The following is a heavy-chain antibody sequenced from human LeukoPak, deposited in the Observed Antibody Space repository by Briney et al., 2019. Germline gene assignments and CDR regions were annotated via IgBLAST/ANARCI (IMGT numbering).Heavy chain of an antibody. Sequence: ASVKVSCKASGYTFTGYYMHWVRQAPGQGLEWMGWINPSGGSTSYAQKFQGRVTMTRDTSTSTVYMELSSLRSEDTAVYYCARDGDGYNSYNDFDAFDIWGQGTMVTVSS. J-gene: IGHJ3*02. CDR2: INPSGGST. D-gene: IGHD5-24*01. CDR1: GYTFTGYY. V-gene: IGHV1-46*01. CDR3: ARDGDGYNSYNDFDAFDI.